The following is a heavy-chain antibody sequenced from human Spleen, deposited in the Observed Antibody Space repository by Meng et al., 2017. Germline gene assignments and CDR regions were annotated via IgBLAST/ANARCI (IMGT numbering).Heavy chain of an antibody. CDR2: FNPNSGGT. V-gene: IGHV1-2*02. D-gene: IGHD6-13*01. Sequence: ASVKVSCKASGYSFTSYYMHWVRQAPGQGLEWMGWFNPNSGGTNFAQNFQGRVTMTRDTSINTAYMELSSLRSDDTAVYYCARDGSAAGSELDYWGQGTLVTVSS. J-gene: IGHJ4*02. CDR3: ARDGSAAGSELDY. CDR1: GYSFTSYY.